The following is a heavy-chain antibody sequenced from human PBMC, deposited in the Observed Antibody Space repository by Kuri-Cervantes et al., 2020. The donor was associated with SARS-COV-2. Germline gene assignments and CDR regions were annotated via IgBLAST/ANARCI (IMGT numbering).Heavy chain of an antibody. J-gene: IGHJ4*02. Sequence: GGSLRLSCAASGFTFSSYEMNWVRQAPGKGLEWVSYISSSGSTIYYADSVKGRFTISRDSSKSTLYLQMNGLRVDDTAIYYCARASSSGWRGIFDSWGQGALVTVSS. CDR2: ISSSGSTI. CDR1: GFTFSSYE. D-gene: IGHD6-19*01. CDR3: ARASSSGWRGIFDS. V-gene: IGHV3-48*03.